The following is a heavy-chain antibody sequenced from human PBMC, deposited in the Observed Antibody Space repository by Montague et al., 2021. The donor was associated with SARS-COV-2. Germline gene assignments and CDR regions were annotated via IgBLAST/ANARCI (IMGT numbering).Heavy chain of an antibody. J-gene: IGHJ4*02. V-gene: IGHV4-61*01. CDR2: VYHTGST. D-gene: IGHD3-22*01. Sequence: SETLSLTCSVSGVSISSGSYYWSWVRQPPGKGLEWIGYVYHTGSTNYNPSLKSRVTLSIDTSKNQFSLNLTSVTAADTAVYYGVREKYYFDDSGSKWGQGTLVT. CDR3: VREKYYFDDSGSK. CDR1: GVSISSGSYY.